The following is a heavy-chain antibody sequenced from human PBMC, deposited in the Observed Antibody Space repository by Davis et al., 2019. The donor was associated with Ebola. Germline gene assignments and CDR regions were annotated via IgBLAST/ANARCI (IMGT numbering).Heavy chain of an antibody. CDR3: ARDGRWLATLDY. CDR2: ISSYNGNT. V-gene: IGHV1-18*01. CDR1: GYTFTSYD. D-gene: IGHD6-19*01. J-gene: IGHJ4*02. Sequence: ASVKVSCKASGYTFTSYDITWVRQAPGQGLEWMGRISSYNGNTNYAQKFKGRVSMSTDTSTTTGYMEIRSLRFDDTAVYYCARDGRWLATLDYWGQGTPVTVSS.